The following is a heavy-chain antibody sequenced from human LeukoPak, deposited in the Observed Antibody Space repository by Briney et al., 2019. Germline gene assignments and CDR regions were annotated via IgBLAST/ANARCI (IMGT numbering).Heavy chain of an antibody. V-gene: IGHV4-4*07. CDR3: TRGSIAYYYMDV. CDR1: GGSISIYR. Sequence: SETLSLTCTLSGGSISIYRWSWIRQPAGKGLEWMGRIDTGGNTNYNPSLNGRVTMSVDTSKTQFSLKLSSVTAADTAVYYCTRGSIAYYYMDVWGKGTTVTISS. D-gene: IGHD3-22*01. CDR2: IDTGGNT. J-gene: IGHJ6*03.